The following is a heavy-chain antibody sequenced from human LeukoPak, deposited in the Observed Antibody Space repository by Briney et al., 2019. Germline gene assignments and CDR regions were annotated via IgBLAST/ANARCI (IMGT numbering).Heavy chain of an antibody. J-gene: IGHJ4*02. Sequence: GASVKVSCKASGYTFTGYYMHWVRQAPGQGLEWMGWINPNSGGTNYAQKFQGRVTMTRDTSISTAYMELSRLRSDDTAVYYCARGFSRTPHYGSGSYRIPPLDYWGQGTLVTVSS. CDR2: INPNSGGT. D-gene: IGHD3-10*01. CDR1: GYTFTGYY. V-gene: IGHV1-2*02. CDR3: ARGFSRTPHYGSGSYRIPPLDY.